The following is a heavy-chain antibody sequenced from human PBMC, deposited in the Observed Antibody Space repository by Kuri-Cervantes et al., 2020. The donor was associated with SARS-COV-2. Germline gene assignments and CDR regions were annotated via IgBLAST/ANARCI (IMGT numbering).Heavy chain of an antibody. CDR3: AREPGPGTPIYYYGMDV. CDR1: GFTFSSYW. CDR2: IKQDGSEK. J-gene: IGHJ6*02. Sequence: GESLKISCAAAGFTFSSYWMSWVRQAPGKGLEWVANIKQDGSEKYYVDSVKGRFTITRDNAKNSLYLQMNSLKTEDTAVYYGAREPGPGTPIYYYGMDVWGQGTTVTVSS. V-gene: IGHV3-7*03. D-gene: IGHD1-1*01.